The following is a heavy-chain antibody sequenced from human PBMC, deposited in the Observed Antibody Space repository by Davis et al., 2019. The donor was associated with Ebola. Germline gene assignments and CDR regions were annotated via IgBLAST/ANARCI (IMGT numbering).Heavy chain of an antibody. CDR3: ARHMTVAAIKGYGLDV. V-gene: IGHV4-59*08. Sequence: SETLSLTCAVYGGSFSGYYWSWIRQPPGKGLEWLGYIYYSGSTKYNPSLKSRVTISVDTSKNQLSLNLSSVTAADTAVYYCARHMTVAAIKGYGLDVWGQGTTVTVSS. CDR1: GGSFSGYY. CDR2: IYYSGST. J-gene: IGHJ6*02. D-gene: IGHD3-22*01.